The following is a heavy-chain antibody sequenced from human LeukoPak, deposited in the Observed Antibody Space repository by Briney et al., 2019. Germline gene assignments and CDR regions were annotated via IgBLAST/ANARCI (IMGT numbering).Heavy chain of an antibody. Sequence: GRSLRLSCAASGFTFSSYAMHWVRQAPGKGLEWVAVISYDGSNKYYADSVRGRFTISRDNSKNTLYLQMNSLRAEDTAVYYCASPYCSSTSCYYYYYYGMDVWGQGTTVTVSS. V-gene: IGHV3-30*04. J-gene: IGHJ6*02. CDR1: GFTFSSYA. CDR2: ISYDGSNK. D-gene: IGHD2-2*01. CDR3: ASPYCSSTSCYYYYYYGMDV.